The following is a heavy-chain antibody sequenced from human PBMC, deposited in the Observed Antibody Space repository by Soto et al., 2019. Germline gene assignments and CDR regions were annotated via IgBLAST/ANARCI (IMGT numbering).Heavy chain of an antibody. D-gene: IGHD3-22*01. CDR3: ARPRLDRNFYPGLAV. V-gene: IGHV1-69*01. CDR2: IIPMFGIP. Sequence: QVQLVQSGAELKRPGSSVKVSCKASGGTFSKYAISWVRQAPGQGLEWLGGIIPMFGIPNYAKKFQGRLTISADESTTTAYLELSSLRSADTAVYFCARPRLDRNFYPGLAVWGQGTTLPVSS. J-gene: IGHJ6*02. CDR1: GGTFSKYA.